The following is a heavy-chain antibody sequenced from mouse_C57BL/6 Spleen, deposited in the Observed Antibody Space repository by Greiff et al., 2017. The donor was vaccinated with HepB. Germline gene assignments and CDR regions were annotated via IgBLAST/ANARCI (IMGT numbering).Heavy chain of an antibody. CDR1: GYTFTSYW. J-gene: IGHJ4*01. D-gene: IGHD2-3*01. V-gene: IGHV1-55*01. CDR2: IYPGSGST. CDR3: ARCDGYPAAMDY. Sequence: QVHVKQPGAELVKPGASVKMSCKASGYTFTSYWITWVKQRPGQGLEWIGDIYPGSGSTNYNEKFKSKATLTVDTSSSTAYMQLSSLTSEDSAVYYGARCDGYPAAMDYWGQGTSVTVSS.